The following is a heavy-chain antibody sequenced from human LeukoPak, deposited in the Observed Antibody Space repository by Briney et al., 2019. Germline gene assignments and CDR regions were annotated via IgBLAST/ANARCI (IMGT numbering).Heavy chain of an antibody. CDR2: INHSGST. CDR3: ARGDSLGSGSYCEPYYYYDMDV. V-gene: IGHV4-34*01. J-gene: IGHJ6*03. Sequence: SETLSLTCAVYGGSFSGYCWSWIRQPPGKGLEWIGEINHSGSTNYNPSLKSRVTISVDTSKNQFSLKLSSVTAADTAVYYCARGDSLGSGSYCEPYYYYDMDVWGKGTTVTVSS. CDR1: GGSFSGYC. D-gene: IGHD3-10*01.